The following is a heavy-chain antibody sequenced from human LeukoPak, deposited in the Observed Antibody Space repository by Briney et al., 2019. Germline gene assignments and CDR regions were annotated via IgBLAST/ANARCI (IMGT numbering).Heavy chain of an antibody. CDR3: ATTAPSSGWSHDS. J-gene: IGHJ4*02. CDR1: GDSITAYY. Sequence: SETLSLNYAGSGDSITAYYLTWIRQAAGRGLEWIGRIHTSGSTNYNPSLRGRLYMSLDTSKNQFSLRLSSVTAADTAVYYCATTAPSSGWSHDSWGQGTLVIVSS. V-gene: IGHV4-4*07. CDR2: IHTSGST. D-gene: IGHD6-19*01.